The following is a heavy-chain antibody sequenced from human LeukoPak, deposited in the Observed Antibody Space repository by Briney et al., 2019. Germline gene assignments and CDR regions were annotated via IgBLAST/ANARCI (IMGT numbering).Heavy chain of an antibody. J-gene: IGHJ4*02. V-gene: IGHV1-8*01. CDR2: INPESGKT. CDR3: ARVFGQWLAVD. D-gene: IGHD6-19*01. CDR1: GYSFTTDD. Sequence: ASVKVSCKASGYSFTTDDINWVRQASGRGLEWMGFINPESGKTRYPQKFQGRVTMTRDTSINTVYMELSSLRSEDTATYYCARVFGQWLAVDWGQGTPVIVS.